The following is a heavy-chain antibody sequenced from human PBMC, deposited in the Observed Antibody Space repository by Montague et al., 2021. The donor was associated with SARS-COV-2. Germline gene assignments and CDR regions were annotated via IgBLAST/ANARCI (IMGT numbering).Heavy chain of an antibody. J-gene: IGHJ4*01. CDR1: GGSISSYY. D-gene: IGHD3-22*01. V-gene: IGHV4-59*08. CDR3: ARHYYDSSGYYSEAYFDY. Sequence: SETLSLTCTVSGGSISSYYWSWIRQPPGKGLEWIGYIYYSGSTNYNPSLKSRVTISVDTSKNQFSLKLSSVTAADTAVYYFARHYYDSSGYYSEAYFDYWGQGTLVTVSS. CDR2: IYYSGST.